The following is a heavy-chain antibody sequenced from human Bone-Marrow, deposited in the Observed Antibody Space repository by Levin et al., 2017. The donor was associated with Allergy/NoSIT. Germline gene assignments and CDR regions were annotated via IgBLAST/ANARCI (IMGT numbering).Heavy chain of an antibody. CDR1: GYTFTSYA. V-gene: IGHV7-4-1*02. D-gene: IGHD2-15*01. J-gene: IGHJ5*02. Sequence: ASVKVSCKASGYTFTSYAMNWVRQAPGQGLEWMGWINTNTGNPTYAQGFTGRFVFSLDTSVSTAYLQISSLKAEDTAVYYCARGVALWDIVVVVAATNWFDPWGQGTLVTVSS. CDR2: INTNTGNP. CDR3: ARGVALWDIVVVVAATNWFDP.